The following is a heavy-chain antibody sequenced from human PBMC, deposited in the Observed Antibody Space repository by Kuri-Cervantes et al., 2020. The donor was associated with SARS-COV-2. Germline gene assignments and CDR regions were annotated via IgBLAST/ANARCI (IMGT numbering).Heavy chain of an antibody. Sequence: GGSLRLSCKASGYTFTGYYMHWVRQAPGQGLEWMGWINPNSGGTNYAQKFQGWVTMTRDTSISTAYMELSRLRSDDTAVYYCAREGRNIDYYYGMDVWGQGTTVTVSS. CDR3: AREGRNIDYYYGMDV. D-gene: IGHD1-14*01. CDR2: INPNSGGT. V-gene: IGHV1-2*04. J-gene: IGHJ6*02. CDR1: GYTFTGYY.